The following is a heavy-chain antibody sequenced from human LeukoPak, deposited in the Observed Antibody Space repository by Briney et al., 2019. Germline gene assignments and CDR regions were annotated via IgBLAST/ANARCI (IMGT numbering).Heavy chain of an antibody. J-gene: IGHJ6*03. CDR3: ARLSQFGVLRFSYYMDV. CDR1: GGSISSSY. CDR2: IYTSGST. V-gene: IGHV4-4*07. Sequence: SETLSLTCTVSGGSISSSYWSWIRQPAGKGLEWIGRIYTSGSTNYNPSLKSRVTISVDTSKNQFSLKLSSVTAADTAVYYCARLSQFGVLRFSYYMDVWGKGTTVTVSS. D-gene: IGHD3-3*01.